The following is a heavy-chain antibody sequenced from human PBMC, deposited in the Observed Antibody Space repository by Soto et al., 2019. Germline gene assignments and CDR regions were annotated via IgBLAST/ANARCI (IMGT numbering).Heavy chain of an antibody. CDR2: ISGSGGST. D-gene: IGHD3-9*01. CDR1: GFTFSSYA. J-gene: IGHJ4*02. Sequence: EVQLLESGGGLVQPGGSLRLSCAASGFTFSSYAMRWVRQAPGKGLEWVSAISGSGGSTYYADSVKGRFTISRDNSKNTLYLQMNSLRAEDTAVYYCAKRFAILTGVDYWGQGTLVTVSS. CDR3: AKRFAILTGVDY. V-gene: IGHV3-23*01.